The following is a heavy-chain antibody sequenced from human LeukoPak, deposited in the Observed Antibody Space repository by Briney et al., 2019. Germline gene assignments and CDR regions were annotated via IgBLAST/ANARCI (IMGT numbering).Heavy chain of an antibody. CDR2: INPNSGGT. CDR3: ARDPCSSTSCYPSY. Sequence: ASVKVSCKASGYTFTGYYMHLVRQAPGQGLEWMGWINPNSGGTNYAQKFQGRVTMTRDTSISTAYMELSRLRSDDTAVYYCARDPCSSTSCYPSYWGQGTLVTVSS. D-gene: IGHD2-2*01. CDR1: GYTFTGYY. J-gene: IGHJ4*02. V-gene: IGHV1-2*02.